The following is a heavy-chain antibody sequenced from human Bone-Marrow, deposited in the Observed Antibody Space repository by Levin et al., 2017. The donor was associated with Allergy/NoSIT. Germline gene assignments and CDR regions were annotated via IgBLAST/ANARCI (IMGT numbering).Heavy chain of an antibody. CDR3: ARGRYGD. CDR2: ISATGAGT. J-gene: IGHJ4*02. CDR1: GHTFNNYA. D-gene: IGHD3-16*02. Sequence: GGSPRLSCAASGHTFNNYAMTWVRLPPGKGLEWVSFISATGAGTYYADSVKGRFTVSRDDSKNTLYLQMDSLRVEDTAIYYCARGRYGDWGQGTLVTVSS. V-gene: IGHV3-23*01.